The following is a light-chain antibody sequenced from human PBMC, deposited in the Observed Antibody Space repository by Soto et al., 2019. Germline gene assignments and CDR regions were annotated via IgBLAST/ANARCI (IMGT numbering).Light chain of an antibody. J-gene: IGLJ2*01. V-gene: IGLV2-14*01. Sequence: QSALTQPASVSGSPGQSITISCTGTSSDVGRSNHVFWYQQHPGKAPKLIIYEVSSRPSGVSNRFSGSKSGNTASLTISGLQAEDEADYYCSAHTYGALVFGGGTKVTVL. CDR1: SSDVGRSNH. CDR2: EVS. CDR3: SAHTYGALV.